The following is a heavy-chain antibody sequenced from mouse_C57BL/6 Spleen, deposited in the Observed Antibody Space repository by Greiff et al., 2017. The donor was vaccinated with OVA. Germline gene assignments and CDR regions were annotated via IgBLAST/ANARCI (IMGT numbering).Heavy chain of an antibody. CDR3: ARKEDYDVGYAMDY. D-gene: IGHD2-4*01. J-gene: IGHJ4*01. CDR1: GFTFSDYG. Sequence: EVQVVESGGGLVKPGGSLKLSCAASGFTFSDYGMHWVRQAPEKGLEWVAYISSGSSTIYYADTVKGRFTISRDNAKNTLFLQMTSLRSEDTAMYYCARKEDYDVGYAMDYWGQGTSVTVSS. CDR2: ISSGSSTI. V-gene: IGHV5-17*01.